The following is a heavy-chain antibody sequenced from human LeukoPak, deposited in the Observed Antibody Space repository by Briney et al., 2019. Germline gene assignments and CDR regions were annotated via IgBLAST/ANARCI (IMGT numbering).Heavy chain of an antibody. D-gene: IGHD5-12*01. CDR3: ARLQATGSIHSYFDY. CDR1: GFTFSSYA. J-gene: IGHJ4*02. V-gene: IGHV3-23*01. Sequence: GGSLRLSCAASGFTFSSYAMSWVRQAPGKGLEWVSGISGSGGCTFYADSVKGRFTISRDNSKNTLYVQMNSLRAEDTAVYYCARLQATGSIHSYFDYWGQGTLVTVSS. CDR2: ISGSGGCT.